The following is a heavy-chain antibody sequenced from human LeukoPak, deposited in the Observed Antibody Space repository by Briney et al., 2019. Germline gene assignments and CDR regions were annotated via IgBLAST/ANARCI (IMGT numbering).Heavy chain of an antibody. CDR3: ARDSSKRAFDI. Sequence: PSETLSLTCTVSGGSIRTYYWSWIRQPPGKELEWIGHMYYTGSTYYNPSLKSRVTISVDTSKNQFSLKLSSVTAADTAVYYCARDSSKRAFDIWGQGTMVTVSS. V-gene: IGHV4-59*12. CDR2: MYYTGST. J-gene: IGHJ3*02. CDR1: GGSIRTYY.